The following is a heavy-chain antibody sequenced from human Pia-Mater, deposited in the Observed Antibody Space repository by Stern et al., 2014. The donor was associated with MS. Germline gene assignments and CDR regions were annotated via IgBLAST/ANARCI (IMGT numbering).Heavy chain of an antibody. J-gene: IGHJ4*02. CDR2: ISSGGRYI. CDR1: GFTFSSYS. Sequence: VQLMQSGGGLVKPGGSLRLSCAASGFTFSSYSMNLLRQAPGKGLEWVASISSGGRYISYADSLKGRFTISRDTAKNSLYLQMNSLRAEDTAVYYCARGRGGNYRYYFDYWGQGTLVTVSS. D-gene: IGHD4-23*01. V-gene: IGHV3-21*01. CDR3: ARGRGGNYRYYFDY.